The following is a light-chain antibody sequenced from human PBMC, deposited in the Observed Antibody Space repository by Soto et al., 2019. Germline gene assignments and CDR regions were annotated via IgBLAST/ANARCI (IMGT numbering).Light chain of an antibody. CDR2: EAS. CDR3: QQDNSYSPS. V-gene: IGKV1-5*01. J-gene: IGKJ1*01. CDR1: QSISNW. Sequence: DIQMTQPPSTLSASVGDRVTITCRASQSISNWLAWYQQKRGKAPKLLIYEASSLESGVPSRFSGSGSGTEFTITISRLQAEVFATYYCQQDNSYSPSFGQGTKVEIK.